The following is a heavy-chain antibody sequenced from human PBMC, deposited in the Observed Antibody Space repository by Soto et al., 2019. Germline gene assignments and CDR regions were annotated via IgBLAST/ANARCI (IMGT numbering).Heavy chain of an antibody. CDR1: GYSFTSYW. CDR3: ARLQAAAGDNDLTFDY. J-gene: IGHJ4*02. CDR2: IYPGDSDT. V-gene: IGHV5-51*01. Sequence: PGESLKISCKGSGYSFTSYWIGWVRQMPGKGLKWMGIIYPGDSDTNYSPSFQGHVTISADKSISTAYLQWSSLKASDTAMYYCARLQAAAGDNDLTFDYWGQGTLVTVSS. D-gene: IGHD6-13*01.